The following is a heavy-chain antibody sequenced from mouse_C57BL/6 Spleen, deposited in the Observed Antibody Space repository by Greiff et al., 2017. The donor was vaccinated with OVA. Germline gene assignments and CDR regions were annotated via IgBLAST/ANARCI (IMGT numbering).Heavy chain of an antibody. CDR3: ARDGFAY. Sequence: EVQRVESGGGLVQPGGSLKLSCAASGFTFSDYYMYWVRQTPEKRLEWVAYISNGGGSTYYPDTVKGRFTISRDNAKNTLYLQMSRLKSEDTAMYYCARDGFAYWGQGTLVTVSA. CDR2: ISNGGGST. J-gene: IGHJ3*01. CDR1: GFTFSDYY. V-gene: IGHV5-12*01.